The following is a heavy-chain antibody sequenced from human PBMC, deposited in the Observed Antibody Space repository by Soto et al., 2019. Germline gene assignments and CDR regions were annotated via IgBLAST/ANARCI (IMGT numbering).Heavy chain of an antibody. Sequence: EVQLVESGGGLVKPGGSLRLSCVISGCTLNNAWMNWVRQAPGKGLEWVGRMKNNGATDYAAPVRGRFTISRDDSRDTLYLQMNNLETEDTAVYYCTTDLSPPEGPSYPIDYWGQGTLVTVSS. CDR3: TTDLSPPEGPSYPIDY. V-gene: IGHV3-15*01. D-gene: IGHD1-26*01. J-gene: IGHJ4*02. CDR2: MKNNGAT. CDR1: GCTLNNAW.